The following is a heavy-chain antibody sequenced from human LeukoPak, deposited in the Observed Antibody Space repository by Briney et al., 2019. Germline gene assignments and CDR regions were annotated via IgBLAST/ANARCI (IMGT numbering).Heavy chain of an antibody. D-gene: IGHD1-26*01. J-gene: IGHJ4*02. CDR2: ISSSSSTI. CDR3: ARSRGSSGSYPFVY. V-gene: IGHV3-48*01. Sequence: GGSLRLSCAASGFTFSSYSMNWVRQAPGKGLEWVSYISSSSSTIYYAGSVKGRFTISRDNAKNSLFLQMNSLRAEDTAVCYCARSRGSSGSYPFVYWGQGTLVTVSS. CDR1: GFTFSSYS.